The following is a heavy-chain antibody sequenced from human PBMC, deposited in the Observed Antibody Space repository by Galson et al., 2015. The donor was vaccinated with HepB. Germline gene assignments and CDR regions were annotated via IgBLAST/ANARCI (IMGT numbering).Heavy chain of an antibody. CDR3: ARPRYYDFWSGSDAFDI. CDR2: ISYDGSNK. V-gene: IGHV3-30-3*01. Sequence: SLRLSGAASGFTFSSYAMHWVRQAPGKGLEWVAVISYDGSNKYYADSVKGRFTISRDNSKNTLYLQMNSLRAEDTAVYYCARPRYYDFWSGSDAFDIWGQGTMVTVSS. D-gene: IGHD3-3*01. J-gene: IGHJ3*02. CDR1: GFTFSSYA.